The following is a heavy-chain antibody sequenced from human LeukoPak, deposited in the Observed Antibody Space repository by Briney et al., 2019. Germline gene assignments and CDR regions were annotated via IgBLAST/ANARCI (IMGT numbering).Heavy chain of an antibody. CDR3: ARGDLGEYLDY. CDR2: ISAYNGNT. J-gene: IGHJ4*02. V-gene: IGHV1-18*01. Sequence: GASVKVSCKASGYTFINYGINWVRQAPGHGLEWMGWISAYNGNTNYAQKLQGRVTMTTDTSTSTAYMELSSLRSDDTAVYYCARGDLGEYLDYWGQGTLVIVSS. CDR1: GYTFINYG.